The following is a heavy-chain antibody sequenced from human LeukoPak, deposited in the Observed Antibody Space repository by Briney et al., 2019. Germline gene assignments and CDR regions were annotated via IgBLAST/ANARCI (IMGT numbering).Heavy chain of an antibody. CDR2: IYYSGST. J-gene: IGHJ4*02. V-gene: IGHV4-59*01. Sequence: PSETLSLTCTVSGGSISSYYWSWIRQPPGKGLEWIGYIYYSGSTNYNPSLKSRVTISVDTSKNQFSLKLSSVTAADTAVYYCARYGTDYYDSSGSKFDYWGQGTLVTVSS. CDR1: GGSISSYY. D-gene: IGHD3-22*01. CDR3: ARYGTDYYDSSGSKFDY.